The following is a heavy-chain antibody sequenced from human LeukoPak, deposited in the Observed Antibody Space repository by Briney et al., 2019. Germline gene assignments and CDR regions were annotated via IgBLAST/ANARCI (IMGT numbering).Heavy chain of an antibody. V-gene: IGHV1-2*02. Sequence: GASVKVSCKASGYTFTGYYMHWVRQAPGQGLEWMGWINPNSGGTNYAQKFQGRVTMTRDTSISTAYMELSRLRSDDTAVYYCARTTLGKSSETRSHFDYWGQGTLVTVSS. CDR3: ARTTLGKSSETRSHFDY. CDR2: INPNSGGT. CDR1: GYTFTGYY. J-gene: IGHJ4*02. D-gene: IGHD4-17*01.